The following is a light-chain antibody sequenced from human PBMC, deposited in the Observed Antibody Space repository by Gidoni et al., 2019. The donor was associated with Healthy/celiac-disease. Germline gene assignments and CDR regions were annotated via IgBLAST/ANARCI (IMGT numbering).Light chain of an antibody. Sequence: ELVLTQSPATLSLSPGERATLSCGASQSVSSSYLAWYQQQPGLAPRLLIYDASSRATGIPDRVSGSGSGTDFTLTISRLEPEDFAVYYCQQYGSSFTFGGGTKVEIK. CDR2: DAS. J-gene: IGKJ4*01. CDR1: QSVSSSY. V-gene: IGKV3D-20*01. CDR3: QQYGSSFT.